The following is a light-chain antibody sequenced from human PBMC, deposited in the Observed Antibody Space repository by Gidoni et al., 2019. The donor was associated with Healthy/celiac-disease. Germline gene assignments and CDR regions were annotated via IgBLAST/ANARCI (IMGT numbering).Light chain of an antibody. V-gene: IGKV1-5*03. CDR2: KAS. J-gene: IGKJ2*01. CDR1: QSISSW. Sequence: DIQMTQSPSTLSASVGDRVTITCRASQSISSWLAWYQQKTGKAPKLLIYKASSLESGVPSRFSGSGSGTEFTLTISSLQPDDFATYYCQQYNSYLYTFGQXTKLEIK. CDR3: QQYNSYLYT.